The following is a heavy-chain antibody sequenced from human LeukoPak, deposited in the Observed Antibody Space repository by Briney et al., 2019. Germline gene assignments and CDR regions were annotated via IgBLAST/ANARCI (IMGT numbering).Heavy chain of an antibody. Sequence: GGSLRLSCAASGLTFSSCAMSWVRQAPGKGLEWVSTISTSGADTYYADSVKGRFTISRDNSKNTLYLQMNSLRAEDTAVYYCAKVKVPHYYYYYGMDVWGQGTTVTVSS. V-gene: IGHV3-23*01. CDR1: GLTFSSCA. CDR3: AKVKVPHYYYYYGMDV. J-gene: IGHJ6*02. CDR2: ISTSGADT.